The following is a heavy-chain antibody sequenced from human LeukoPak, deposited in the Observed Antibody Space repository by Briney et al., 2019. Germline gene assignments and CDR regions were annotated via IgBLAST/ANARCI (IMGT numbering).Heavy chain of an antibody. CDR2: INHSGST. Sequence: SETLSLTCAVYGGSFSGYYWSWIRQPPGKGLEWIGEINHSGSTNYNPSLKSRVTISVDTSKNQFFLKLSSVTAADTAVYYCARRQWLVDYWGQGTLVTVSS. J-gene: IGHJ4*02. CDR3: ARRQWLVDY. D-gene: IGHD6-19*01. CDR1: GGSFSGYY. V-gene: IGHV4-34*01.